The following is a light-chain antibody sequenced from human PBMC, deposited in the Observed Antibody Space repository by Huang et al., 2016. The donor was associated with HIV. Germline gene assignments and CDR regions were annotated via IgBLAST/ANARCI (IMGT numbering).Light chain of an antibody. CDR1: QTITTY. V-gene: IGKV1-39*01. CDR3: QQSYSSLLS. J-gene: IGKJ4*01. Sequence: DIQMTQSPSSLSASVGDRVIMTCRESQTITTYLNWYQQRPGKAPKRLIYAASSLQSGVPSRFSGSGYGTDFTLTISSLQPEDFATYYCQQSYSSLLSFGGGTKVAIK. CDR2: AAS.